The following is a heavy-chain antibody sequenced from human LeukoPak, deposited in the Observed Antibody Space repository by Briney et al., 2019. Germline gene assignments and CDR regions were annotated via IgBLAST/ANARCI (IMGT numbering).Heavy chain of an antibody. Sequence: PSETLSLTCTVSGGSISSYRWSWIRQPPGKGLEWIGYIYYSGSTNYNPSLKSRVTISLDTSKNHFSLKLTSVTAADTAVYYCARHGSSWGYYGMDVWGQGTTVIVSS. CDR2: IYYSGST. J-gene: IGHJ6*02. D-gene: IGHD6-13*01. V-gene: IGHV4-59*08. CDR1: GGSISSYR. CDR3: ARHGSSWGYYGMDV.